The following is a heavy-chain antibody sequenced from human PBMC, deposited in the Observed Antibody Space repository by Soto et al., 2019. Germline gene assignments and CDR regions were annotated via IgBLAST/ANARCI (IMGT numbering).Heavy chain of an antibody. J-gene: IGHJ6*04. CDR1: GYTFTSYG. V-gene: IGHV1-18*01. Sequence: VQLVQSGAEVKKPGASVKVSFKASGYTFTSYGISWLRQAPGQRLEWMGWISAYNGNPSYAQKLQGRVTLTTDTSRSTAYRELRSLRADETAVYDCAGDQVLSGRFRTYYCRDVWGKGTTVPVS. CDR3: AGDQVLSGRFRTYYCRDV. D-gene: IGHD3-10*01. CDR2: ISAYNGNP.